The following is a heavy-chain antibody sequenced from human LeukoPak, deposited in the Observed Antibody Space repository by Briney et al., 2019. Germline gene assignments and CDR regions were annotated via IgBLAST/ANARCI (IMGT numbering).Heavy chain of an antibody. D-gene: IGHD2-15*01. CDR1: GGSISNYY. CDR3: ARENCSGGSCYSIYYYYYMDV. Sequence: SETLSLTCTVSGGSISNYYWSWIRQPPGKGLEWIGYIYYSGSTYYNPSLKSRVTISVDTSKNQFSLKLSSVTAADTAVYYCARENCSGGSCYSIYYYYYMDVWGKGTTVTVSS. J-gene: IGHJ6*03. CDR2: IYYSGST. V-gene: IGHV4-59*12.